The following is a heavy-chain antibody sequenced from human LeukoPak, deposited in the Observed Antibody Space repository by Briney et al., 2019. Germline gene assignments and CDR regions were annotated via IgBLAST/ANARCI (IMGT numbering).Heavy chain of an antibody. CDR3: ARVGSGCFDY. CDR1: GGSISTYY. V-gene: IGHV4-59*01. D-gene: IGHD6-19*01. Sequence: SETLSLTCTVSGGSISTYYWSWIRQPPGKELEWIGYIYYSGNTNYNPSLKSRITISIDTSKNQFSLRLSSVTAADTAVYYCARVGSGCFDYWGQGTLVTVSS. J-gene: IGHJ4*02. CDR2: IYYSGNT.